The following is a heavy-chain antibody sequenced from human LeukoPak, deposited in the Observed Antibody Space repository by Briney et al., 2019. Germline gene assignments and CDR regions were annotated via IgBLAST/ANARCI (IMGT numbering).Heavy chain of an antibody. D-gene: IGHD3-10*01. CDR3: ARGGRKMVRVRSWDY. J-gene: IGHJ4*02. CDR1: GFTFTNAW. V-gene: IGHV3-66*01. CDR2: IYSGGST. Sequence: GGSLRLSCAASGFTFTNAWMNWVRQAPGKGLEWVSFIYSGGSTYYADSVKGRFTISRDSSKNTLYLQMNSLRAEDTAVYYCARGGRKMVRVRSWDYWGQGTLVTVSS.